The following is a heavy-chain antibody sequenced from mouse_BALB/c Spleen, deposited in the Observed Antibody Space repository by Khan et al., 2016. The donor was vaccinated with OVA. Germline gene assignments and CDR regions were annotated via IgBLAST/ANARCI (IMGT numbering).Heavy chain of an antibody. Sequence: EVQLQESGPGVVKPSQSLSLTCTVTGYSITSDYAWNWIRQFPGNKLKWMGFISYSGNTKYNPSLKSRFSITRDTSKNQFFLQLNSVTTEDTATDYCARVYGGDFDYWGQGTSLTVSA. CDR1: GYSITSDYA. CDR2: ISYSGNT. V-gene: IGHV3-2*02. J-gene: IGHJ2*02. D-gene: IGHD1-1*01. CDR3: ARVYGGDFDY.